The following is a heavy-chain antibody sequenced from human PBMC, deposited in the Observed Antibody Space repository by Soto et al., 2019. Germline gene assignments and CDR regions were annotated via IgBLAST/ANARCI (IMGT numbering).Heavy chain of an antibody. J-gene: IGHJ4*02. CDR2: ISYSGSA. Sequence: KSSETLSLTCTVSGGSISSGNYYWSWIRQPPGKGLEWIRFISYSGSAYYNPSLKSRVTISVDTSKNQFSLNLSFVTAADTAVYNCATMGTPATGLYYFDYWGQGTLVTVSS. D-gene: IGHD2-15*01. CDR3: ATMGTPATGLYYFDY. CDR1: GGSISSGNYY. V-gene: IGHV4-30-4*01.